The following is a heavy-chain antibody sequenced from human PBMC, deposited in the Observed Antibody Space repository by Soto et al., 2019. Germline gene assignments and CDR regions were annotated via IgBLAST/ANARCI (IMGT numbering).Heavy chain of an antibody. D-gene: IGHD6-13*01. CDR3: ARDLSRSSWLALGKQNWFDP. Sequence: VSVKVSCKASGYTFTSYGISWVRQAPGQGLEWMGWISAYNGNTNYAQKLQGRVTMTTDTSTSTAYMELRSLRSDDTAVYYCARDLSRSSWLALGKQNWFDPWGQGTLVTVSS. J-gene: IGHJ5*02. V-gene: IGHV1-18*01. CDR2: ISAYNGNT. CDR1: GYTFTSYG.